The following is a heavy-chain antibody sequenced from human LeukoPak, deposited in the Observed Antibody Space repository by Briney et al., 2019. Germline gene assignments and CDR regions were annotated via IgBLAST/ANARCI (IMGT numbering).Heavy chain of an antibody. CDR2: INSDGSST. D-gene: IGHD3-10*01. CDR3: ARGRITMVQGVIITSYYFDY. CDR1: GFTFSSYW. J-gene: IGHJ4*02. V-gene: IGHV3-74*01. Sequence: SGGSLRLSCAAYGFTFSSYWIHWVRQAPGKGLVWVSRINSDGSSTIYADSVKGRFTISRDNAKNTLYLQMNSLRAEDTAVYYCARGRITMVQGVIITSYYFDYWGQGTLVTVSS.